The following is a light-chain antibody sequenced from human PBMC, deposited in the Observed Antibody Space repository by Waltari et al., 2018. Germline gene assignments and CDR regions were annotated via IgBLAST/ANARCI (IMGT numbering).Light chain of an antibody. V-gene: IGLV1-40*01. CDR3: QSCDRTLSVM. Sequence: QSVLTQSPSVSGAPGQRVTISCNGSASNIGAGYDVHWYQQLPETAPRLLIYGNTNRPSGVPDRFSGSKSGTSASLAITGLQAEDEADYYCQSCDRTLSVMFGGGTKLTVL. J-gene: IGLJ3*02. CDR2: GNT. CDR1: ASNIGAGYD.